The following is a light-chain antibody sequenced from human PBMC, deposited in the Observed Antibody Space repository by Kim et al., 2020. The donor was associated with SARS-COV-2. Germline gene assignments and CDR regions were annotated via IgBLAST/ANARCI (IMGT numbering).Light chain of an antibody. CDR3: LQHNSYPIT. Sequence: ASVGDRFTITCRASQDIGNDLGWYQQTPGRAPKRLIYGASSLQSGVPSRFSGSGSGTEFTLTIISLQPEDFATYFCLQHNSYPITFGQGTRLEIK. CDR2: GAS. V-gene: IGKV1-17*01. J-gene: IGKJ5*01. CDR1: QDIGND.